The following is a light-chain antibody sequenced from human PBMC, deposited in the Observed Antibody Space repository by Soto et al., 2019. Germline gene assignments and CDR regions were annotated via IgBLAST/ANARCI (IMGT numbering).Light chain of an antibody. CDR1: QSLSISY. Sequence: EIVLTQSPGTLSLAEGDRATLSFRASQSLSISYLAWYQQRPGQAPRLLIYGASNRATGIPDRISGSGSGTDFTLTISRLEPEDFAVYYCQQYGSSGTFGQGTKVDIK. CDR2: GAS. J-gene: IGKJ1*01. V-gene: IGKV3-20*01. CDR3: QQYGSSGT.